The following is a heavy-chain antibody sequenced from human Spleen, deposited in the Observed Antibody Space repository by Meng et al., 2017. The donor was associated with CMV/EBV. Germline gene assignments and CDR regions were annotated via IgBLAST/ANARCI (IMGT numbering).Heavy chain of an antibody. CDR1: GFTFSSYA. Sequence: GESLKISCAASGFTFSSYAMHWVRQAPGKGLEWVAVISYDGSNKYYADSVKGRFTISRDNSKNTMYLQMNSLRAEDTALYYCANARFEYSSSYFDSWGQGTLVTVSS. D-gene: IGHD6-6*01. J-gene: IGHJ4*02. CDR3: ANARFEYSSSYFDS. V-gene: IGHV3-30*04. CDR2: ISYDGSNK.